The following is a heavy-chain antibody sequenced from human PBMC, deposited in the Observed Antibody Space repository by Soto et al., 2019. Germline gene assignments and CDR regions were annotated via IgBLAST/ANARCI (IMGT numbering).Heavy chain of an antibody. D-gene: IGHD3-9*01. CDR3: ARENKGDILTPHYYYYGMDV. V-gene: IGHV4-34*01. Sequence: SETLSLTCAVYGGSFSGYYWSWIRQPPGKGLEWIGEINHSGSTNYNPSLKSRVTISVDTSKNQFSLKLSSVTAADTAVYYCARENKGDILTPHYYYYGMDVWGQGTTVTVSS. J-gene: IGHJ6*02. CDR1: GGSFSGYY. CDR2: INHSGST.